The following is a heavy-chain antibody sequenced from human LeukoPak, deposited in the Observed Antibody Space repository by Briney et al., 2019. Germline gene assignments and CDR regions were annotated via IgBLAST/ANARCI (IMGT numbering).Heavy chain of an antibody. J-gene: IGHJ3*02. V-gene: IGHV6-1*01. CDR3: ARVVGLGRWNAFDI. D-gene: IGHD3-10*01. CDR1: GNSVSSNSAA. CDR2: TYYRSKWYN. Sequence: SQTLSLTCAISGNSVSSNSAAWNWIRQSPSRGLEWLGRTYYRSKWYNEYAVSVKSRITINPDTSKNQFSLQLNSVTPKDTAVYYCARVVGLGRWNAFDIWGQGTMVTVSS.